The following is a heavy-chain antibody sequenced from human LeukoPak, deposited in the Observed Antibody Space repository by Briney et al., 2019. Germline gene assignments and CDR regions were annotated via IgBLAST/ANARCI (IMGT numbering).Heavy chain of an antibody. J-gene: IGHJ4*02. CDR1: GFTFSSYG. Sequence: GRSLRLSCAASGFTFSSYGMHWVRQAPGKGLEWVAVISYDGSNKYYADSVKSRFTISRDNSKNTLYLQMNSLGAEDTAVYYCAKVPGVLDSGYWGQGTLVTVSS. V-gene: IGHV3-30*18. D-gene: IGHD3-10*01. CDR2: ISYDGSNK. CDR3: AKVPGVLDSGY.